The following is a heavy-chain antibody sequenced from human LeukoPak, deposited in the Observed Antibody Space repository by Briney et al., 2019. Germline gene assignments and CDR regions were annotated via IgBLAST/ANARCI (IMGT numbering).Heavy chain of an antibody. V-gene: IGHV3-23*01. J-gene: IGHJ4*02. Sequence: GGSLRLSCAASGFTFSSYAMSWVRQAPGKGLGWVSAISGSGGSTYYADSVKGRFAISRDNSKNTLYLQMNSLRAEDTAVYYCAKDICSSTSCYDLTFDYWGQGTLVTVSS. CDR3: AKDICSSTSCYDLTFDY. D-gene: IGHD2-2*01. CDR2: ISGSGGST. CDR1: GFTFSSYA.